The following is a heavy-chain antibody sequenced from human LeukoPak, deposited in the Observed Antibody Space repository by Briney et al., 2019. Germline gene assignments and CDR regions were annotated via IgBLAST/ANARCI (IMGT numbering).Heavy chain of an antibody. CDR1: GFAFNTYD. CDR3: ANPSCSG. V-gene: IGHV3-23*01. Sequence: GGSLRLSCAASGFAFNTYDMSWVRQAPGKGLEWVSSISSSGGVTYSTDSVKGRFTFSRDNSKNTLYVQMGCLRAGDTGVYLCANPSCSGGGRGTLVTVSS. D-gene: IGHD3-10*02. J-gene: IGHJ4*02. CDR2: ISSSGGVT.